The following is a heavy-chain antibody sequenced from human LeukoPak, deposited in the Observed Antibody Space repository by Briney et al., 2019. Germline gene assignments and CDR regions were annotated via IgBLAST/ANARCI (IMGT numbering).Heavy chain of an antibody. D-gene: IGHD2-2*01. CDR3: AKGLKSCTHTNCYENTYYMHV. CDR2: IHPSGRL. V-gene: IGHV4-31*03. CDR1: GASLSSRDQY. J-gene: IGHJ6*03. Sequence: SETLSLNCTIYGASLSSRDQYWNWIRQSPGKNLEWIGSIHPSGRLYNNPSLESRVTISIDTSKNQFSLNLNSVTAADTAVYYCAKGLKSCTHTNCYENTYYMHVWGKGTSVTVSS.